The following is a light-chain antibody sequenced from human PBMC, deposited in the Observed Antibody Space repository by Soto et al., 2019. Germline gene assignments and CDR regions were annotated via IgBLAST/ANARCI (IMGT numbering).Light chain of an antibody. CDR1: QSVSSSY. CDR3: QQYGSSRWT. J-gene: IGKJ1*01. V-gene: IGKV3-20*01. Sequence: EIVLTQSPGTLSLSPGERATLSCRASQSVSSSYLAWYQQKPGQAPRLLIYGASSRATGIPDRFSGSGPGTDFTLTISRLEPEDFAVYYCQQYGSSRWTVGQGTKVDI. CDR2: GAS.